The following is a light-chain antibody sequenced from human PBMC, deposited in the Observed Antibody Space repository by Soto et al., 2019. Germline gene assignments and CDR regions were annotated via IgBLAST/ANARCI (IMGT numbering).Light chain of an antibody. J-gene: IGKJ5*01. Sequence: DIQMTQSPSSLSASVGDRVIITCQASQDIKKYLNWYQQKPGKAPKLLIYDVSKLETGVPSRFSGSGSGTDFTLTISSLQPEDIATYFCQQYDDLPITFGQGTRLGIK. CDR2: DVS. CDR1: QDIKKY. CDR3: QQYDDLPIT. V-gene: IGKV1-33*01.